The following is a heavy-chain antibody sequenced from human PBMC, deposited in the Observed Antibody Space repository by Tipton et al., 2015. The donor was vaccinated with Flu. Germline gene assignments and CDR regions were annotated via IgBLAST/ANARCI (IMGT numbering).Heavy chain of an antibody. J-gene: IGHJ4*02. V-gene: IGHV4-39*07. CDR1: GASINSRSYY. CDR2: FYYDVGT. Sequence: TLSLTCTVSGASINSRSYYWGWIRQPQGKGLEWIGSFYYDVGTYYNPSLNSRVTISVDESKNQFSLRLTSVTAADTAVYYCVRTKDGYTLSNFVYWGQGTLVTVSS. CDR3: VRTKDGYTLSNFVY. D-gene: IGHD5-24*01.